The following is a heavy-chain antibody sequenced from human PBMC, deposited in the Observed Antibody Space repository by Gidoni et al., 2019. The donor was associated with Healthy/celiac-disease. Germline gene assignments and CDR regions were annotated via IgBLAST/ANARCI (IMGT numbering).Heavy chain of an antibody. CDR3: ARDAGGSGKGGMDV. J-gene: IGHJ6*02. CDR2: IWYDGSNN. CDR1: GSTFSSSG. V-gene: IGHV3-33*01. Sequence: QVQLVESGGGVVQPGRSLGPACAASGSTFSSSGMHWVRQAPGKGLEWVAVIWYDGSNNYYADSVKGRFTISRDNSKNTLYLQMNSLRAEDTAVYYCARDAGGSGKGGMDVWGQGTTVTVSS. D-gene: IGHD3-10*01.